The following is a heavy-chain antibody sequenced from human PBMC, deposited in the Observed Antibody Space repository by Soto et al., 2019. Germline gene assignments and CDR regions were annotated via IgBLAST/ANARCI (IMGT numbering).Heavy chain of an antibody. J-gene: IGHJ4*02. CDR1: GYTFTSYY. Sequence: ASVKVSCKASGYTFTSYYMHWVRQAPGQGLEWMGIINPSGGSTSYAQKFQGRVTMTRDTSKNQFSLQLNSVTPEDTAVYYCAREGSSTWTYYFDFWGQGILVTVSS. CDR2: INPSGGST. D-gene: IGHD6-13*01. V-gene: IGHV1-46*01. CDR3: AREGSSTWTYYFDF.